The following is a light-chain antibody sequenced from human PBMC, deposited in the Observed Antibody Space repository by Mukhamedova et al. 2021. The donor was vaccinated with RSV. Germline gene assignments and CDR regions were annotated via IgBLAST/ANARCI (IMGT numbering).Light chain of an antibody. J-gene: IGKJ1*01. V-gene: IGKV1-5*03. CDR2: KVS. CDR3: HQNSVYPWG. Sequence: WYQRRVHGKAPKLLIYKVSDLEIGVPSRFGARGSEKESTLTISSLQPDDSANYYCHQNSVYPWGFGQGPKVKIK.